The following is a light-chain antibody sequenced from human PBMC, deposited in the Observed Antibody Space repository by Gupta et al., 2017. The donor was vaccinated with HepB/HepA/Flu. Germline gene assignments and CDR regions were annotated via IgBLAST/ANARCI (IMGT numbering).Light chain of an antibody. J-gene: IGKJ2*01. CDR3: QQYKTSYLPYT. V-gene: IGKV1-5*03. CDR1: QSISSW. Sequence: DIQMTQSPSTLSASLGDRVTMSCRASQSISSWLAWYQQRPGKAPKLLIYKASSLESGVPSRFSGGGSGTEFTLTISGLQPEDVATYYCQQYKTSYLPYTFGQGTKLEIK. CDR2: KAS.